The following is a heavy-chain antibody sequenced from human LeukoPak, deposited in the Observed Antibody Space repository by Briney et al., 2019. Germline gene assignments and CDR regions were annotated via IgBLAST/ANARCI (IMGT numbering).Heavy chain of an antibody. CDR2: IYPGDSDT. J-gene: IGHJ4*02. Sequence: GESLKISCKGSGYSFTSYWIGWVRQMPGKGLEWMGIIYPGDSDTRYSPSFQGQVTISADKSISTAYLQWSSLKASDTAMYYCARHRYLLDYYDSSGYSDYWGQGTLVTVSS. CDR3: ARHRYLLDYYDSSGYSDY. CDR1: GYSFTSYW. D-gene: IGHD3-22*01. V-gene: IGHV5-51*01.